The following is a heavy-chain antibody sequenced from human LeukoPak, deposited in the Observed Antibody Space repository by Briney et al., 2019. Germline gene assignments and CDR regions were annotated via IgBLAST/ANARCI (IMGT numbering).Heavy chain of an antibody. J-gene: IGHJ4*02. CDR2: IYPGYSDT. CDR3: ARLGQYSGYAHFDY. V-gene: IGHV5-51*01. Sequence: GEALKIPCKGSGYSFTSYWIGWVRQMPGKGLEWMGIIYPGYSDTRYSPSFQGQVNIPADNSISTAYLQWSGLKASDTAMYYCARLGQYSGYAHFDYWGEGTLVTVSS. D-gene: IGHD5-12*01. CDR1: GYSFTSYW.